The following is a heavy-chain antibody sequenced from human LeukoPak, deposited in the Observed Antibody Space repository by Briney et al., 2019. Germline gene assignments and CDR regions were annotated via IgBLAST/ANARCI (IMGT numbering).Heavy chain of an antibody. CDR2: IYTGSDYV. CDR1: RFTFRSYS. D-gene: IGHD2-2*01. CDR3: ARDRWGYCTSANCYGGAFDI. J-gene: IGHJ3*02. V-gene: IGHV3-21*01. Sequence: GGSLRLSCAASRFTFRSYSMHWVRQAPGKGLEWVSSIYTGSDYVYYADSVKGRFTISRDNAKNSLYLRLDSLRVEDTAVYYCARDRWGYCTSANCYGGAFDIWGQGTMVTVSS.